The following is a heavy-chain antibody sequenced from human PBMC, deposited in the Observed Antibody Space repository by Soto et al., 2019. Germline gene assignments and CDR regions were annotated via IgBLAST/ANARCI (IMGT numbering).Heavy chain of an antibody. CDR2: IIPILGIA. CDR1: GGTFSSYT. Sequence: QVQLVQSGAEVKKPGSSVKVSCKASGGTFSSYTISWVRQAPGQGLEWMGRIIPILGIANYAQKFQGRVTITADKSKSTAYMEVSSLRSEDPAVYYCARKMGITMVRSPGAFDPWGQGTLVTVSS. J-gene: IGHJ5*02. CDR3: ARKMGITMVRSPGAFDP. D-gene: IGHD3-10*01. V-gene: IGHV1-69*02.